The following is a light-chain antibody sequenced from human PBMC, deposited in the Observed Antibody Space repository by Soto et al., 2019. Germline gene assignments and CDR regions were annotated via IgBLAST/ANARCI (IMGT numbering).Light chain of an antibody. CDR2: ANA. J-gene: IGLJ3*02. CDR1: ISNIGAGSN. CDR3: QSYDSSLSGGV. V-gene: IGLV1-40*01. Sequence: QSVLTQPPSVSGAPGQRVAISCTGTISNIGAGSNVHWYQQLPGAAPKLLIYANALRPSGVPDRFSGSKSGTSASLAITGLQAEDEADYYCQSYDSSLSGGVFGGGTKVTVL.